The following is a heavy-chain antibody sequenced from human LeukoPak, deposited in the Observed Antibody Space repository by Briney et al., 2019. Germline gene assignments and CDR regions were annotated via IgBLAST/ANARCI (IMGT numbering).Heavy chain of an antibody. CDR1: GFSFSSSY. J-gene: IGHJ1*01. D-gene: IGHD1-26*01. CDR3: ARPVGATNAEYFQH. V-gene: IGHV3-7*01. Sequence: GGSLRLSCVGSGFSFSSSYMSWVRQAPGKGLEWVANIKQDGKETHYVDSVKGRFTISRDNSKNTLYLQMNSLRAEDTAVYYCARPVGATNAEYFQHWGQGTLVTVSS. CDR2: IKQDGKET.